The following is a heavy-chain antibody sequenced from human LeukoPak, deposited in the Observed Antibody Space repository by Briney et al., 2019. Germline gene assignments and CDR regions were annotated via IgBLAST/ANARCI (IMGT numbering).Heavy chain of an antibody. J-gene: IGHJ5*02. CDR3: ARADSGGDSSGYKWFHP. Sequence: GASVKVSCKASGYTLTSYGLSWVRQTPGQGLEWMGWLSAYNGNTKYAEKFQDRVTMTEDTSTDTAYMELSSLRSEDTAVYYCARADSGGDSSGYKWFHPWGQGTLVTVSS. V-gene: IGHV1-18*04. CDR2: LSAYNGNT. D-gene: IGHD3-22*01. CDR1: GYTLTSYG.